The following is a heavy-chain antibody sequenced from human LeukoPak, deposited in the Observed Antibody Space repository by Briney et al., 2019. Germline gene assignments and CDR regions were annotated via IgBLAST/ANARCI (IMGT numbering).Heavy chain of an antibody. CDR2: ISSSSSYI. V-gene: IGHV3-21*01. D-gene: IGHD3-10*01. J-gene: IGHJ3*02. CDR3: ARSRSYYYASGTPAAFDI. Sequence: AGGPLRLSCAASGFTFSSYSMNWVRQAPGKGLEWVSSISSSSSYIYYADSVKGRFTISRDNAKNSLYLQMNSLRAEDTAVYYCARSRSYYYASGTPAAFDIWGQGTMVTVSS. CDR1: GFTFSSYS.